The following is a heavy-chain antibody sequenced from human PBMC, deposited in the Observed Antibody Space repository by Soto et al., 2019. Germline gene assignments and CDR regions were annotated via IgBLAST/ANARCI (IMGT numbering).Heavy chain of an antibody. CDR1: GFTFSNAW. V-gene: IGHV3-15*07. CDR2: IKSKTDGGTT. CDR3: TTPGYYYDSSGYYSSDYYGMDV. Sequence: GGSLRLSCAASGFTFSNAWMNWVRQAPGKGLEWVGRIKSKTDGGTTDYAAPVKGRFTISREDSKNTLDLQMNSLKTEDTAGYYCTTPGYYYDSSGYYSSDYYGMDVWGQGTTVTVSS. J-gene: IGHJ6*02. D-gene: IGHD3-22*01.